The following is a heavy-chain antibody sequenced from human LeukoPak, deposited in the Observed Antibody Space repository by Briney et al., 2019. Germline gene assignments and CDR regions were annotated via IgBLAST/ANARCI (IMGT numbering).Heavy chain of an antibody. CDR2: INYSGNT. J-gene: IGHJ4*02. CDR3: ARQWFF. CDR1: GGSISSYY. Sequence: PSETLSLTCTVSGGSISSYYWSWIRQPAGKGLEWIGSINYSGNTYYNPSLKSRVTIFVDTSKNQFSLKLSSVTAADTAVYYCARQWFFWGQGTLVTVSS. V-gene: IGHV4-59*05. D-gene: IGHD3-22*01.